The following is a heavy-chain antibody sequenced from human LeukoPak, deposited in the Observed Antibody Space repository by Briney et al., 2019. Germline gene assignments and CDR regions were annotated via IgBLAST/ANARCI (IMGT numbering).Heavy chain of an antibody. D-gene: IGHD3-16*01. CDR1: GFTFSSYS. Sequence: KPGGSLRLSCAPSGFTFSSYSMNWVRQAPGKGLKWVSSISSSSSYIYYADSVKGRFTISRDNAKNSLYLQMNSLRAEDTAVYYCARALGGSTGAFDIWGQGTMVTVSS. CDR3: ARALGGSTGAFDI. V-gene: IGHV3-21*01. CDR2: ISSSSSYI. J-gene: IGHJ3*02.